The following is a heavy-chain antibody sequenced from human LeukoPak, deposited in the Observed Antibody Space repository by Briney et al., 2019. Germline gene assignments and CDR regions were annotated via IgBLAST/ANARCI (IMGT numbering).Heavy chain of an antibody. CDR3: AVGGRIVGATSGRFDP. J-gene: IGHJ5*02. CDR2: INPSGGST. Sequence: ASVKVSCKASGYTFTSYYMHWVRQAPGQGLEWMGIINPSGGSTSYAQKFQGRVTMTRDTSTSTVYMELSSLGSEDTAVHYCAVGGRIVGATSGRFDPWGQGTLVTVSS. D-gene: IGHD1-26*01. CDR1: GYTFTSYY. V-gene: IGHV1-46*01.